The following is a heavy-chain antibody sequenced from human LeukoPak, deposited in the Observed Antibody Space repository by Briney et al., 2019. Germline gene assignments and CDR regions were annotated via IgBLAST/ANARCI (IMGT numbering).Heavy chain of an antibody. Sequence: PSQTLSLTCTVSGDFINSALYFWTWIRQHPGEGLEWIGYTYYSGSTHYNPFLKSRVIISVDTSKNQFSLKLSSVTAADTAVYYCARAYCTSTRCPFDSWGQGTLVTVSS. CDR2: TYYSGST. CDR3: ARAYCTSTRCPFDS. CDR1: GDFINSALYF. V-gene: IGHV4-31*03. J-gene: IGHJ4*02. D-gene: IGHD2-2*01.